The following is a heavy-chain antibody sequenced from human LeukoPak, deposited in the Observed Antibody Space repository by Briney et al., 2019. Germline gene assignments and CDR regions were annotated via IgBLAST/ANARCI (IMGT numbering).Heavy chain of an antibody. V-gene: IGHV4-59*08. CDR2: IYDSGST. J-gene: IGHJ4*02. Sequence: PSETLSLTCTVSGGSISSYYWSWIRQPPGRGLEWIGYIYDSGSTNYNPSLKSRVTISVDTSKNQFSLKLSSVTAADTAVYYCARHIDGYIHFDYWGQGTLVTVSS. D-gene: IGHD5-24*01. CDR1: GGSISSYY. CDR3: ARHIDGYIHFDY.